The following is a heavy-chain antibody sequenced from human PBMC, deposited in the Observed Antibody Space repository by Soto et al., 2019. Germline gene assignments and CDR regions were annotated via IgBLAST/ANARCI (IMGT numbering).Heavy chain of an antibody. CDR3: AKDRDYYDS. CDR2: ISYDGSNK. D-gene: IGHD3-22*01. CDR1: VFTFISYG. Sequence: PGMSLRLSCAASVFTFISYGMHWVRQAPGKGLEWVAVISYDGSNKYYADSVKGRFTISRDNSKNTLYLQMNSLRAEDTAVYYCAKDRDYYDSWGQGTLVTVSS. V-gene: IGHV3-30*18. J-gene: IGHJ4*02.